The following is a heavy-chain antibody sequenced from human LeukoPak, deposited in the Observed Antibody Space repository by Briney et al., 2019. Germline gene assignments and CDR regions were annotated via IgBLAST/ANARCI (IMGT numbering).Heavy chain of an antibody. D-gene: IGHD5-12*01. Sequence: GGSLRLSCAASGFTFSGYAVSWVRQAPGKGLEWVSGISDSADSTYYADSVKGRFTISRDNSKNTLYLQMNSLRAEDTAIYYCAKTKIVATFFDYWGQGTLVTVSS. CDR2: ISDSADST. J-gene: IGHJ4*02. CDR3: AKTKIVATFFDY. V-gene: IGHV3-23*01. CDR1: GFTFSGYA.